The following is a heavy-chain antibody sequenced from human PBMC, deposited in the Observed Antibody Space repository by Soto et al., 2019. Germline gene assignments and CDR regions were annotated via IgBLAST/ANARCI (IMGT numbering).Heavy chain of an antibody. V-gene: IGHV3-23*01. D-gene: IGHD4-17*01. CDR3: TRDPNGDHIGAFDF. J-gene: IGHJ3*01. CDR1: KFTFSAYA. Sequence: GGSLRLSCATSKFTFSAYAMTWVRQAPGEGLEWVSSISGSGGGTSYADSVKGRFSISRDNSKNTLYLRMNSLRVEDTAVYYCTRDPNGDHIGAFDFWGQGIVVIVSS. CDR2: ISGSGGGT.